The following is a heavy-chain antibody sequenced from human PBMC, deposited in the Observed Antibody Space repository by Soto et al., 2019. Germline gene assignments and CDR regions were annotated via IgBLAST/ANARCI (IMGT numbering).Heavy chain of an antibody. CDR2: VYYSGST. V-gene: IGHV4-59*01. CDR1: GGSISIYT. CDR3: AGDLNDYSSTWFDY. J-gene: IGHJ4*02. Sequence: KPSETLSLTCTVSGGSISIYTWSWIRQPPGKGLEWIGYVYYSGSTNYNPSLKSRVTISVDTSKNQFSLRLTSVTAADTAVYYCAGDLNDYSSTWFDYWGLGTLVTVSS. D-gene: IGHD6-13*01.